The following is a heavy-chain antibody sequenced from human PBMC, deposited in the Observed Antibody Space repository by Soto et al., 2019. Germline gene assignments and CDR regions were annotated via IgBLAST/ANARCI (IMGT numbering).Heavy chain of an antibody. V-gene: IGHV1-69*13. Sequence: GASVKVSCKASGGTFSSYAISWVRQAPGQGLEWMGGIIPIFGTANYAQKFQGRVTITADESTSTAYMELSSLRSEDTAVYYCARGATTVATPRFTYWGQGTLVTVSS. J-gene: IGHJ4*02. CDR2: IIPIFGTA. D-gene: IGHD4-17*01. CDR3: ARGATTVATPRFTY. CDR1: GGTFSSYA.